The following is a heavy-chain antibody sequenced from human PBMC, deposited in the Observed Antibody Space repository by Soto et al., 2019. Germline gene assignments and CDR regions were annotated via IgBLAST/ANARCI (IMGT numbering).Heavy chain of an antibody. D-gene: IGHD6-19*01. J-gene: IGHJ4*02. V-gene: IGHV3-49*03. CDR2: IRSKAYGGTT. Sequence: GGSLRLSCAASGFTFGDYAMSWFRQAPGRGLEWVGFIRSKAYGGTTEYAASVKGRFTISRDDSKSIAYLQMNSLKTEDTAVYYCTRSIAVAGTWGDYWGQGTLVTVSS. CDR1: GFTFGDYA. CDR3: TRSIAVAGTWGDY.